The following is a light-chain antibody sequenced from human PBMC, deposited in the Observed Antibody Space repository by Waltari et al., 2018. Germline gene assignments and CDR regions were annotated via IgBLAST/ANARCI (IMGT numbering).Light chain of an antibody. J-gene: IGKJ2*01. Sequence: EIVLTQSPDTLSLSPGERATLSCRASQTVSRSYLAWYQQKPGQAPRLLIYATSNRITGIPDRFSGSGSGTDFTLTINRLEPEDFAVYYCQKYGGLEYPFGQGTKLEIK. CDR2: ATS. CDR3: QKYGGLEYP. V-gene: IGKV3-20*01. CDR1: QTVSRSY.